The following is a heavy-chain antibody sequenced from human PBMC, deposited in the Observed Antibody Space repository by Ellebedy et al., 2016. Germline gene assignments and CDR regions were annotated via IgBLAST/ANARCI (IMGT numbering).Heavy chain of an antibody. CDR2: ISAYNGNT. V-gene: IGHV1-18*01. CDR3: ARDLHLDFSNAFDI. CDR1: GYTFTSYG. J-gene: IGHJ3*02. D-gene: IGHD3-3*01. Sequence: ASVKVSCKASGYTFTSYGISWVRQAPGQGLEWMGWISAYNGNTNYAQKLQGRVIMTTDTSTSTAYMELRSLRSDDTAVYYCARDLHLDFSNAFDIWGQGTMVTVSS.